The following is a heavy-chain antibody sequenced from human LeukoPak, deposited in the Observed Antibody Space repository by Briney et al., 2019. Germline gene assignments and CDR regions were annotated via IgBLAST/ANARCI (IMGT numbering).Heavy chain of an antibody. CDR3: ASRKGSYYFDY. CDR2: IFYTGST. Sequence: SETLSLTCTVSGASISSYYWSWIRQSPGKGLEWLGYIFYTGSTTYNPSLKGRVTISIDTSNKQFSLKLSSVTAADTAVYYCASRKGSYYFDYWGQGTLVTVSS. D-gene: IGHD1-26*01. J-gene: IGHJ4*02. CDR1: GASISSYY. V-gene: IGHV4-59*01.